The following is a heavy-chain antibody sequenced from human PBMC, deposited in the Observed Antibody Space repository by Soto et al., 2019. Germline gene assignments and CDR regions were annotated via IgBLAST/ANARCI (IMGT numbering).Heavy chain of an antibody. D-gene: IGHD3-22*01. CDR1: GGSITRRNHY. CDR3: STYSYNDHSSAYPHS. V-gene: IGHV4-39*01. J-gene: IGHJ5*01. Sequence: SETLSLTCTVSGGSITRRNHYWGWVRQPPGKGLEWVASIHHTGTTYYNPSLRGRITMSIDTSKNRLSLSLTSVTAADTATYFCSTYSYNDHSSAYPHSRGPGTLVTVS. CDR2: IHHTGTT.